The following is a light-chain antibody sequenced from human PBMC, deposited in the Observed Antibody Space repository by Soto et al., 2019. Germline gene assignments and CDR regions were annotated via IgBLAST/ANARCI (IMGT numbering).Light chain of an antibody. Sequence: DIHMTQSASSLSASVGDRVTIACRASQSISSYLNWYQQKPGKAPKLLIYAASSLQSGVPSRFSGSGSGTDFTPTISSLQPEDFATYYCQQSYSTPPITFGQGTRLEIK. J-gene: IGKJ5*01. CDR1: QSISSY. CDR2: AAS. V-gene: IGKV1-39*01. CDR3: QQSYSTPPIT.